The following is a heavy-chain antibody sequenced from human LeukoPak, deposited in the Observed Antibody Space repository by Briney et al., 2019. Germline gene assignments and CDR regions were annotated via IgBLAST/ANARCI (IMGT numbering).Heavy chain of an antibody. CDR1: GITLSNYG. Sequence: PGGSLRLSCAVSGITLSNYGMSWVRQAPGKGLEWVAGLSGSGGGTNYADSVKGRFTISRDNAKNTLYLQRNSLRAEDTAVYFCAKRGVVIRVILVGFHKEAYYFDSWGQGALVTVSS. V-gene: IGHV3-23*01. CDR2: LSGSGGGT. J-gene: IGHJ4*02. D-gene: IGHD3-10*01. CDR3: AKRGVVIRVILVGFHKEAYYFDS.